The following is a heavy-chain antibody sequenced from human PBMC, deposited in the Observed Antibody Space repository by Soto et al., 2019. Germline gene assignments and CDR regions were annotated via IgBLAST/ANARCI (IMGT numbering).Heavy chain of an antibody. CDR2: ISSSGSTI. D-gene: IGHD2-21*01. V-gene: IGHV3-11*01. Sequence: GGSLRLSCAASGFTFSDYYMSWIRQAPGKGLEWVSYISSSGSTIYYADSVKGRFTISRDNAKNSLYLQMNSLRAEDTAVYYCARVGPYSPYYYMDVWGKGTTVTVSS. J-gene: IGHJ6*03. CDR1: GFTFSDYY. CDR3: ARVGPYSPYYYMDV.